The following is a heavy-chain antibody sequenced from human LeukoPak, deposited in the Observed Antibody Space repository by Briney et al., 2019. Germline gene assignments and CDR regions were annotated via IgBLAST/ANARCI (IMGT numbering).Heavy chain of an antibody. Sequence: GGSLRLSCAASGFTFSSYAMSWVRQAPGKGLEWVSAISGSGGSTYYADSVKGRFTISRDNSKNTLYLQMNSLRAEDTAVYYRAKDTKHSYSSGWYDSYWGQGTLVTVSS. CDR2: ISGSGGST. V-gene: IGHV3-23*01. CDR3: AKDTKHSYSSGWYDSY. D-gene: IGHD6-19*01. J-gene: IGHJ4*02. CDR1: GFTFSSYA.